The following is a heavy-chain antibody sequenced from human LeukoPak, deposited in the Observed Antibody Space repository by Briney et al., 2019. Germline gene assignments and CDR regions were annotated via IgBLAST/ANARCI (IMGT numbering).Heavy chain of an antibody. J-gene: IGHJ4*02. CDR2: IYYSGST. CDR1: GGSISSSSYY. V-gene: IGHV4-39*01. D-gene: IGHD3-3*02. CDR3: ASTFLFRIDY. Sequence: SETLSLTCTVSGGSISSSSYYWGWIRHPPGKGLEWIGSIYYSGSTYYNPSLKSRVTISVDTSKNQFSLKLSSVTAADTAVYYCASTFLFRIDYWGQGTLVTVSS.